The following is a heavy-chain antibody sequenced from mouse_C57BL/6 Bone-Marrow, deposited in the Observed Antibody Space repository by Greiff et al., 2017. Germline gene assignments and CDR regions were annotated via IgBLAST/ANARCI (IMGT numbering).Heavy chain of an antibody. Sequence: QVQLKQPGAELVKPGASVKLSCKASGYTFTSYWMHWVKQRPGQGLEWIGMIHPNSGSTNYNEKFKIKATLTVDKSSSTAYMQLSSLTSEDSAVYYCASGLRTRFAYWGQGTLVTVSA. CDR3: ASGLRTRFAY. J-gene: IGHJ3*01. CDR1: GYTFTSYW. V-gene: IGHV1-64*01. D-gene: IGHD1-1*01. CDR2: IHPNSGST.